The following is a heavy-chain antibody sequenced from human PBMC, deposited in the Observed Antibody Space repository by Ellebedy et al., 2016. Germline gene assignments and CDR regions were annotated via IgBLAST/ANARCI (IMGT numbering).Heavy chain of an antibody. D-gene: IGHD5-18*01. V-gene: IGHV4-59*02. CDR1: GGSVDTYY. J-gene: IGHJ4*02. CDR2: VFYGGST. Sequence: GSLRLXXTVSGGSVDTYYWTWIRQSPGKGLEWIGYVFYGGSTKYNPSLRSRVTISLHTSRNQFSLTVTSVAAADTAVYYCARDVSLYSSSPSFDFWGQGILVTVSS. CDR3: ARDVSLYSSSPSFDF.